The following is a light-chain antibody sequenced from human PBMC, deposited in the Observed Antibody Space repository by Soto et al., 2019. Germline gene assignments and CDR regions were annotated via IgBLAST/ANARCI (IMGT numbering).Light chain of an antibody. CDR3: QQYNDYPLT. Sequence: DIQMTQSPSTLSASVGDRVTITCRASQSISSWLAWYQQKPGKAPKLLMYKASNLESGVPSRFSGSGSGTEFTLTISRLQPDYFATYHCQQYNDYPLTFGGGTKVEIK. CDR1: QSISSW. J-gene: IGKJ4*01. V-gene: IGKV1-5*03. CDR2: KAS.